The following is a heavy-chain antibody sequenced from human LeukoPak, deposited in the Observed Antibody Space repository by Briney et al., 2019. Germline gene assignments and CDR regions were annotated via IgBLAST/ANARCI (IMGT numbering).Heavy chain of an antibody. D-gene: IGHD2-2*01. Sequence: GASVKVSCKASGYTFTGYYMHWVRQAPGQGLEWMGGINPNSGGTNYAQNFQGRVTMTRDTSISTAYMELSRLRSDDTAVYYCARDSLGYCSSVSCMLLDFWGQGTLVTVSS. CDR3: ARDSLGYCSSVSCMLLDF. CDR1: GYTFTGYY. CDR2: INPNSGGT. V-gene: IGHV1-2*02. J-gene: IGHJ4*02.